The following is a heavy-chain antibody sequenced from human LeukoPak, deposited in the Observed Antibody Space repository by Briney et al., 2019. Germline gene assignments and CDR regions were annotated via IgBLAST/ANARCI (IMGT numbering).Heavy chain of an antibody. CDR3: ASGSGWVQIY. V-gene: IGHV3-7*01. Sequence: GGSLRLSCAASGFTFTSHWMNWVRQAPGKGLEWVANIKQDGSEKYNVDSVKGRFTISRDNAKNSLYLQMNSLRAEDTAVYYCASGSGWVQIYWGQGILVTVSS. D-gene: IGHD5-24*01. CDR2: IKQDGSEK. CDR1: GFTFTSHW. J-gene: IGHJ4*02.